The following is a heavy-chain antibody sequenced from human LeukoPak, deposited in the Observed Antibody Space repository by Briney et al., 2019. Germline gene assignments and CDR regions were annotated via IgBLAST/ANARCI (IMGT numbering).Heavy chain of an antibody. CDR2: ISSSSNSI. CDR3: VSYSGSVDY. D-gene: IGHD1-26*01. Sequence: PGGSLRLSCVVSGFTFSHYGMDWVRQAPGKGLEWVSYISSSSNSIYYADSAKGQFTIYRDNAKNSRELQTNSLSADDTAVYYGVSYSGSVDYWGQGTLVTVSS. J-gene: IGHJ4*02. V-gene: IGHV3-48*01. CDR1: GFTFSHYG.